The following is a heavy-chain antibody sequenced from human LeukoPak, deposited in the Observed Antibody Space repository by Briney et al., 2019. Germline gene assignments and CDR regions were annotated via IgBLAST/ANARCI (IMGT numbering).Heavy chain of an antibody. CDR1: GFTFSSYW. CDR2: IKEGGSGK. D-gene: IGHD3-22*01. CDR3: ARIYYDSSGYRLFDY. J-gene: IGHJ4*02. Sequence: PGGSLRLFCAASGFTFSSYWMSWVRQAPGKGLEWVADIKEGGSGKYYVDSVKGRFTISRDNAKNSLYLQMNSLRAEDTAVYYCARIYYDSSGYRLFDYWGQGTLVTVSS. V-gene: IGHV3-7*02.